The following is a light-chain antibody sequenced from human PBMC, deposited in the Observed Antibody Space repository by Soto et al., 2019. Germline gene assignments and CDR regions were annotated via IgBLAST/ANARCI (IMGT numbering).Light chain of an antibody. CDR1: QSLLHSTGYNY. V-gene: IGKV2-28*01. J-gene: IGKJ2*01. CDR2: LVS. CDR3: MQVLQTPHT. Sequence: DIVMTQSPLSLPVTPGEPASISCRSSQSLLHSTGYNYLDWYLQKPGQAPQLLIYLVSNRASGVPNRFSSGCSGTDFTLKTSRVEADYVGYYYCMQVLQTPHTFGQGTKLEIK.